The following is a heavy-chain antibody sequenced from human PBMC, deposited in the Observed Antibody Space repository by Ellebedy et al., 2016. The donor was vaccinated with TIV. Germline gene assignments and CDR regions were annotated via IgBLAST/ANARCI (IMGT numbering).Heavy chain of an antibody. J-gene: IGHJ3*02. CDR3: ARWDFDSVNAFDI. D-gene: IGHD3-9*01. CDR1: GFSFSTSW. CDR2: INSDGIST. Sequence: PGGSLRLSCAASGFSFSTSWMYWVRQVPGKGLVWVSQINSDGISTKYADSVRGRFTISRDNAENTLYLQMDSLGAEDTAVYYCARWDFDSVNAFDIWGQGTMVTVSS. V-gene: IGHV3-74*01.